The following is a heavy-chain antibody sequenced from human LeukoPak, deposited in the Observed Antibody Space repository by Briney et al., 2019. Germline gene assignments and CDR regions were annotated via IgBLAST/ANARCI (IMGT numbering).Heavy chain of an antibody. J-gene: IGHJ5*02. CDR2: INPSGGTT. CDR3: ARDPESYNWFDP. Sequence: GASVKVSCKASGYTFTSYDIHWVRQAPGQGLEWMGIINPSGGTTTYAQKFQGRVTMTRDTSTSTVYMELSSLRSEDTAVYYCARDPESYNWFDPWGQGTLVTVSS. D-gene: IGHD3-10*01. V-gene: IGHV1-46*01. CDR1: GYTFTSYD.